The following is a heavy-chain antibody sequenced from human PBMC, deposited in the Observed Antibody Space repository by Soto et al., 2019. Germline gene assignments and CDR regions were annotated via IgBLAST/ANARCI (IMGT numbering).Heavy chain of an antibody. CDR3: TTDPVPYYYGSGSYYGSIDY. J-gene: IGHJ4*02. D-gene: IGHD3-10*01. V-gene: IGHV3-23*01. CDR1: GFTFSSYA. Sequence: PGGSLRLSCAASGFTFSSYAMSWVRQAPGKGLEWVSAISGSGGSTYYADSVKGRFTISRDNSKNTLYLQMNSLRAEDTAVYYCTTDPVPYYYGSGSYYGSIDYWGQGTLVTVSS. CDR2: ISGSGGST.